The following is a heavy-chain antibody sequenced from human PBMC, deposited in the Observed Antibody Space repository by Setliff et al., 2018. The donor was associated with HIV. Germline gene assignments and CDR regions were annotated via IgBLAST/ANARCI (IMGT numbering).Heavy chain of an antibody. V-gene: IGHV3-15*01. CDR3: TTAVAQNWYGSGNENY. Sequence: GGSLRLSCAASGFTFTNAWMSWVRQAPGKGLEWVGRIKSKTDGETEDYAAPVKGRFTISRDDSRSTLYLQMNSLITEDTALYYCTTAVAQNWYGSGNENYWGQGTLVTVSS. D-gene: IGHD3-10*01. CDR2: IKSKTDGETE. CDR1: GFTFTNAW. J-gene: IGHJ4*02.